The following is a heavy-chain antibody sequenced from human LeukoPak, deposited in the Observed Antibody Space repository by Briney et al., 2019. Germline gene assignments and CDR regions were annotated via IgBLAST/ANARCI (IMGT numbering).Heavy chain of an antibody. CDR3: ARVEYSSSWPESGGDH. D-gene: IGHD6-13*01. CDR2: ISAYNGNT. CDR1: GYTFTSYG. V-gene: IGHV1-18*01. Sequence: ASVKVSCKASGYTFTSYGISWVRQAPGQGLEWMGWISAYNGNTNYAQKLQGRVTMTTDTSTSTVYMELRSLRSDDTAVYYCARVEYSSSWPESGGDHWGKGTLVTVSS. J-gene: IGHJ4*02.